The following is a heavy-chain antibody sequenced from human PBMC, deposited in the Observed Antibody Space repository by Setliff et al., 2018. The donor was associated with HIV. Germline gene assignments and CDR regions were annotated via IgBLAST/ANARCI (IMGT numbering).Heavy chain of an antibody. D-gene: IGHD6-13*01. CDR2: IWYDGGHE. V-gene: IGHV3-30*02. J-gene: IGHJ4*02. CDR3: AKDPFTSSWYGFDY. Sequence: PGGSLRLSCAASGFIFDRYGMHWVRQAPGKGLEWVALIWYDGGHETYADSVRGRFSISRDNSKNTLYLQMDSLRPEDTGFYYCAKDPFTSSWYGFDYWGQGALVTVSS. CDR1: GFIFDRYG.